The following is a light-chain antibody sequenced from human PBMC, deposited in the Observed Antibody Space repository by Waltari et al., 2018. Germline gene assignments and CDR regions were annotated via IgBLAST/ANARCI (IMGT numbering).Light chain of an antibody. J-gene: IGKJ3*01. Sequence: DIQMTQSPSSLPASVGDRVTITCQASQDITNCLNWYQQKPGQAPKLLIYDASNLKTGVPSRFSGRGFGTDFTFTISSLQPEDVATYYCQQYDVLQYTFGPGTKVNLK. CDR1: QDITNC. V-gene: IGKV1-33*01. CDR2: DAS. CDR3: QQYDVLQYT.